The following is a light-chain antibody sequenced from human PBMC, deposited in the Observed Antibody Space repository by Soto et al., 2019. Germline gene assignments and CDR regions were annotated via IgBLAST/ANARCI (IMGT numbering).Light chain of an antibody. CDR3: QQYGNSPWT. V-gene: IGKV3-20*01. CDR1: QSVTYN. CDR2: GAS. J-gene: IGKJ1*01. Sequence: RATQSVTYNLAWYQQKPGQAPRLLIYGASSRATGIPDRFSGSGSGTEFTLTITRLEPEDFAVYHCQQYGNSPWTFGQGTKVDIK.